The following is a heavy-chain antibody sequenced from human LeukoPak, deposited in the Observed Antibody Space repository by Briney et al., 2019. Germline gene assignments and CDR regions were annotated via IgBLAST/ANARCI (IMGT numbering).Heavy chain of an antibody. CDR1: GFTFDDYA. V-gene: IGHV3-9*01. CDR2: ISWNSGSI. Sequence: GRSLRLSCAASGFTFDDYAMHWVRQAPGKGLEWVSGISWNSGSIGYADSVKGRFTISRDNAKNSLYLQMNSLRAEDTALYYCAKTSGGSYPPIFDYWGQGTLVTVSS. CDR3: AKTSGGSYPPIFDY. J-gene: IGHJ4*02. D-gene: IGHD1-26*01.